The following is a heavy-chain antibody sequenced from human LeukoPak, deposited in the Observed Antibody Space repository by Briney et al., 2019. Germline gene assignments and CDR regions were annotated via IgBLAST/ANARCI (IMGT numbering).Heavy chain of an antibody. V-gene: IGHV4-59*01. J-gene: IGHJ4*02. D-gene: IGHD6-13*01. CDR2: IYYSGST. CDR1: GGSISSYY. CDR3: ARLGPYSSSWYYSDY. Sequence: SETLSLTCTVSGGSISSYYWSWIRQPPGKGLEWIGYIYYSGSTYYNPSLKSRVTISVDTSKNQFSLKLSSVTAADTAVYYCARLGPYSSSWYYSDYWGQGTLVTVSS.